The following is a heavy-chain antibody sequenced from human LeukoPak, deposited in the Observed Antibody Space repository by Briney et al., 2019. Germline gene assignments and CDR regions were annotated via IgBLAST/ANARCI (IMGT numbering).Heavy chain of an antibody. V-gene: IGHV3-30*04. J-gene: IGHJ3*02. CDR1: GFTFSSYA. D-gene: IGHD4-17*01. CDR2: ISYDGSNK. Sequence: GGSLRLSCAASGFTFSSYAMHWVRQAPGRGLDWVAVISYDGSNKYYADSVKGRFTISRDNSKNTLYLQMNSLRAEDTAVYFCARVRYMTTVNYDAFDIWGQGTMVTVSS. CDR3: ARVRYMTTVNYDAFDI.